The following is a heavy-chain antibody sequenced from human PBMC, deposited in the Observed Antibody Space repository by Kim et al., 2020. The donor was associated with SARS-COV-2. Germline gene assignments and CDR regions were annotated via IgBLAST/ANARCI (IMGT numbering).Heavy chain of an antibody. V-gene: IGHV5-51*01. CDR3: ARRYLPDSSGYFDAFDI. D-gene: IGHD3-22*01. J-gene: IGHJ3*02. CDR2: IYPGDSDT. Sequence: GESLKISCKGSGYSFTSYWIGWVRQMPGKGLEWMGIIYPGDSDTRYSPSFQGQVTISADKSISTAYLQWSSLKASDTAMYFCARRYLPDSSGYFDAFDIWGQGTMVTVSS. CDR1: GYSFTSYW.